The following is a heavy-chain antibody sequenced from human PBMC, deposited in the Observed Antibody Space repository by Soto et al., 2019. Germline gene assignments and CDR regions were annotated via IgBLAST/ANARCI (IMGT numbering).Heavy chain of an antibody. CDR3: AHRPGFSMSFDY. Sequence: SGPTLVNPTQALTLTCTFSGFSLNTYGVGVAWVRQPPGKALEWLALIYWDDDKRFSPSLETRLTITKDTSKNHVVLTMANMDHVDTGTYYCAHRPGFSMSFDYWGQGALVTVSS. V-gene: IGHV2-5*02. D-gene: IGHD3-22*01. J-gene: IGHJ4*02. CDR1: GFSLNTYGVG. CDR2: IYWDDDK.